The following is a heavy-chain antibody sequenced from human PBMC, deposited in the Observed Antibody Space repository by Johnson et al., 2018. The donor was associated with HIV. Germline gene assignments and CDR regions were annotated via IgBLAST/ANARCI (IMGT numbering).Heavy chain of an antibody. CDR3: ARGVGGAGDDAFDI. CDR2: ISWDGSTI. D-gene: IGHD6-19*01. CDR1: GFTFDDYA. Sequence: VQLVESGGGLVQPGGSLRLSCAASGFTFDDYAMHWVRQAPGKGLEWVSLISWDGSTIYYADSVKGRFTISRDNAKNSLYMQMNSLRAEDTALYYCARGVGGAGDDAFDIWGQGTMVTVSS. J-gene: IGHJ3*02. V-gene: IGHV3-43D*04.